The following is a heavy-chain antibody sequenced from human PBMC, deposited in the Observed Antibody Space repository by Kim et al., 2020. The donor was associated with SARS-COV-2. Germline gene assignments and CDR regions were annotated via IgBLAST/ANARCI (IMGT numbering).Heavy chain of an antibody. CDR2: INWNGGST. D-gene: IGHD6-13*01. V-gene: IGHV3-20*01. J-gene: IGHJ3*02. Sequence: GGSLRLSCAASGFTFDDYGMSWVRQAPGKGLEWVSGINWNGGSTGYADSVKGRFTISSDNAKNSLYLQMNSLRAEDTALYHCARGQTSSSWYLDAFDIWGQGTMVTVSS. CDR1: GFTFDDYG. CDR3: ARGQTSSSWYLDAFDI.